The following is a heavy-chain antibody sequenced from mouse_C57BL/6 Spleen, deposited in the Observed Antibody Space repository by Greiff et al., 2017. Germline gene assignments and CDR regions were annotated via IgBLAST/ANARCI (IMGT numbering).Heavy chain of an antibody. D-gene: IGHD1-1*01. CDR1: GYSITSGYY. J-gene: IGHJ3*01. CDR2: ISYDGSN. CDR3: ARNYGSRDSFAY. Sequence: DVKLQESGPGLVKPSQSLSLTCSVTGYSITSGYYWNWIRQFPGNKLEWMGYISYDGSNNYNPSLKNRISITRDPYKNQFFLKLNSVTTEDTATYYCARNYGSRDSFAYWGQGTLVTVSA. V-gene: IGHV3-6*01.